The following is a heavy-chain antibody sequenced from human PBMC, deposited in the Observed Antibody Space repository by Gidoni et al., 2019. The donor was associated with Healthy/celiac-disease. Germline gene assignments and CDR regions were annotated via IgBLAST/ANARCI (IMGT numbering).Heavy chain of an antibody. CDR3: AKGGAGSSSSVYYGMDV. CDR2: ISGSGGRK. J-gene: IGHJ6*02. V-gene: IGHV3-23*01. Sequence: EVQLLESGGGLVQPGGSLRLSCAAPGLTFSSYAMSWVRQAPGKGRGWVSAISGSGGRKYYADSVKGRFTISRDNSKNTLYLQMNSLRAEDTAVYYCAKGGAGSSSSVYYGMDVWGQGTTVTVSS. D-gene: IGHD6-6*01. CDR1: GLTFSSYA.